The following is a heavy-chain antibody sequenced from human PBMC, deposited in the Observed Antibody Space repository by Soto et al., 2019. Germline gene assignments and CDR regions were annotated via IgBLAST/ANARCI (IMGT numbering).Heavy chain of an antibody. CDR3: ARHVGGYDSVCAFDI. V-gene: IGHV4-39*01. CDR2: IYYSGST. J-gene: IGHJ3*02. CDR1: GGSISSSSYY. D-gene: IGHD5-12*01. Sequence: QLQLQESGPGLVKPSETLSLTCTVSGGSISSSSYYWGWIRQPPGKGLEWIGSIYYSGSTYYNPSLKSRVTISVYTSKNQFSLKLSSVTAADTAVYYCARHVGGYDSVCAFDIWGQGTMVTVSS.